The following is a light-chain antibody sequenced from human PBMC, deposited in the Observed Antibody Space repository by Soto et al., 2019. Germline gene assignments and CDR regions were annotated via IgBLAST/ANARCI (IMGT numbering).Light chain of an antibody. V-gene: IGKV1-8*01. CDR2: AAD. CDR1: QDINNY. J-gene: IGKJ1*01. CDR3: QQYYSYPRT. Sequence: AIRMTQSPSSFSASTGDTVTITCRASQDINNYLAWYQQKPGKAPKLLIYAADTLQSGVPSRFSGSGSGTDCTLIISSLQSEDFASYYCQQYYSYPRTFGRGTKVEIK.